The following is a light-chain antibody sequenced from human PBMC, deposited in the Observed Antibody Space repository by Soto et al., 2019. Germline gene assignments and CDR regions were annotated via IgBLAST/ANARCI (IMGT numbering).Light chain of an antibody. CDR1: QSISSR. Sequence: DIQMTQSPSTLSASVGDRVTITCRASQSISSRLAWYQQKPGKAPKVLIYTASSLEGGDPSRFSGSGSGTEFTLTISSLQPDDFATYYCQQYNGYPWTFGQGTKVEIK. V-gene: IGKV1-5*03. J-gene: IGKJ1*01. CDR3: QQYNGYPWT. CDR2: TAS.